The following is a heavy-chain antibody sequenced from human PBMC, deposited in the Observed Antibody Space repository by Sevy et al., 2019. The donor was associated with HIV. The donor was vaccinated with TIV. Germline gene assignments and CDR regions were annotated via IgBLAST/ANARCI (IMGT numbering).Heavy chain of an antibody. CDR2: ISDDGNNK. V-gene: IGHV3-30-3*01. Sequence: GGSLRLSCAASGFTFSSYAMLWVRQAPGKGLEWVAVISDDGNNKYYVDSVKGRFTISRDNSKNTLYLQMHSLRAEDTAIYYCTRFCGGDCFRACDIWGQGTMVTVSS. J-gene: IGHJ3*02. CDR1: GFTFSSYA. D-gene: IGHD2-21*02. CDR3: TRFCGGDCFRACDI.